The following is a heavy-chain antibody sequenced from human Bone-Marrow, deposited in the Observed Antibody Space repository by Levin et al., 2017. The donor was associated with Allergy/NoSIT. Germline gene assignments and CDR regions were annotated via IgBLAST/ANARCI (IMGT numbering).Heavy chain of an antibody. J-gene: IGHJ4*02. V-gene: IGHV3-74*01. CDR1: GFTFSRYY. CDR2: IQTDTSVT. CDR3: ARGGCSATSCLDY. Sequence: GESLKISCAASGFTFSRYYMHWVRQAPGKGLAWVSNIQTDTSVTNYADSVKGRFTISRDNAKNTLYLQMNSLRAEDTAVYYCARGGCSATSCLDYWGQGTLVTVSS. D-gene: IGHD2-15*01.